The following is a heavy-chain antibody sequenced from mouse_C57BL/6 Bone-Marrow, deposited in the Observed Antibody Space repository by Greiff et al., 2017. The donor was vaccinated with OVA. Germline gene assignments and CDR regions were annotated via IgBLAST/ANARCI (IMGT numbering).Heavy chain of an antibody. CDR2: INPNNGGT. D-gene: IGHD2-3*01. CDR3: AKSRDGYYFYAMDY. V-gene: IGHV1-22*01. J-gene: IGHJ4*01. Sequence: EVQLQQSGPELVKPGASVKMSCKASGYTFTDYNMHWVKQSHGKSLEWIGYINPNNGGTSYNQKFKGKATLTVNKSSSTAYMELRSLTSEDSAVYYCAKSRDGYYFYAMDYWGQGTSVTVSS. CDR1: GYTFTDYN.